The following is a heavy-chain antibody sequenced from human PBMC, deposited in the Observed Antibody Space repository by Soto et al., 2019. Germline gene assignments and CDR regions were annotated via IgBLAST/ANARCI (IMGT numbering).Heavy chain of an antibody. CDR3: ARSSLYSSSWDLDY. CDR1: GYTFTSYA. CDR2: INAGNGNT. V-gene: IGHV1-3*01. Sequence: ASVKVSCKASGYTFTSYAMHWVRQAPGQRLEWMGWINAGNGNTKYSQKLQGRVTITRDTSASTAYMELSSLRSEDTAVYYCARSSLYSSSWDLDYWGQGTLVTVSS. D-gene: IGHD6-13*01. J-gene: IGHJ4*02.